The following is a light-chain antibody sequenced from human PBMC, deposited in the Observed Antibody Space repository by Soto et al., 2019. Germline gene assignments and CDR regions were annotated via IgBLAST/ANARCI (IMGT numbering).Light chain of an antibody. CDR2: EVS. J-gene: IGLJ1*01. Sequence: QSALTQPASVSGSPGQSITISCTGTSSDVGGYNYVSWYQHHPGKAPKLMIYEVSNRPSGVSNRFSGSKSGNTASLTISRLQPEDEADYYCGSYTTTSTYVFGSGTKVTVL. V-gene: IGLV2-14*01. CDR1: SSDVGGYNY. CDR3: GSYTTTSTYV.